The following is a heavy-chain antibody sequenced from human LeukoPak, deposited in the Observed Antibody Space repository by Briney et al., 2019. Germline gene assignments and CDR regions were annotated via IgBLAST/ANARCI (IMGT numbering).Heavy chain of an antibody. V-gene: IGHV4-59*02. CDR2: IYYSGTT. J-gene: IGHJ5*02. D-gene: IGHD5-12*01. CDR3: SRGHTESADDYGNWFHP. Sequence: SETLSLTCTVSGGSVSGYYWSWIRQPPGKGLEWIGYIYYSGTTNYNPSLKSRVTISVDTSKNQFSLKLNSLTAGDTAVYYCSRGHTESADDYGNWFHPWGQGTLVTVSS. CDR1: GGSVSGYY.